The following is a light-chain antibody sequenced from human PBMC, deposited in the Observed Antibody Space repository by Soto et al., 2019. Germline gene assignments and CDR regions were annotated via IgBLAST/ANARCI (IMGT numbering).Light chain of an antibody. V-gene: IGLV2-8*01. J-gene: IGLJ2*01. CDR1: SSDVGGYTY. CDR3: SSYAGNINFVV. Sequence: QSVLTQPPSASGSPGQSVTISCTGSSSDVGGYTYVSWYQQYPGKAPKLIIYEVSRRPSGVPNRFSGSKSGNTASLTVSGLQAEDEADYYCSSYAGNINFVVFGGGTKLTVL. CDR2: EVS.